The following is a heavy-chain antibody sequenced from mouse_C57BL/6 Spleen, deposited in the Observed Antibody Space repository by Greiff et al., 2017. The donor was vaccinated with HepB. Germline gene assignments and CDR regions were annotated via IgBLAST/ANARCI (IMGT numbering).Heavy chain of an antibody. CDR1: GYTFTDYE. Sequence: QVHVKQSGAELVRPGASVTLSCKASGYTFTDYEMHWVKQTPVHGLEWIGAIDPETGGTAYNQKFKGKAILTADKSSSTAYMELRSLTSEDSAVYYCTRRELYFDYWGQGTTLTVSS. CDR3: TRRELYFDY. V-gene: IGHV1-15*01. CDR2: IDPETGGT. J-gene: IGHJ2*01.